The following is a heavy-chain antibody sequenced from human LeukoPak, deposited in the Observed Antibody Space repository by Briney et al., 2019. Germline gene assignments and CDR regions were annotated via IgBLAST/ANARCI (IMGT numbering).Heavy chain of an antibody. D-gene: IGHD5-12*01. J-gene: IGHJ4*02. CDR1: GFTVSSNY. CDR3: ARDGRYSGYDFCW. V-gene: IGHV3-53*01. CDR2: IYSGGST. Sequence: GRSLRLSCAASGFTVSSNYMSWVRQAPGKGLEWVSVIYSGGSTYYADSVKGRFTISRDNSKNTLYLQMNSLRAEDTAVYYCARDGRYSGYDFCWWGQGTLVTVSS.